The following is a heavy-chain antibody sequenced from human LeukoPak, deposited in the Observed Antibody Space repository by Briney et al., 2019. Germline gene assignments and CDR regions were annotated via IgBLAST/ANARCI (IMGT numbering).Heavy chain of an antibody. Sequence: PGGSLRLSCAASGFTFSSYSINWVRQAPGKGLEWVSSISSSSSYIYYADSVKGRFTISRDNAKNSLYLQMNSLRAEDTAVYYCARDRGYCSSTSCLPYFDYWGQGTLVTVSS. V-gene: IGHV3-21*01. CDR2: ISSSSSYI. CDR1: GFTFSSYS. CDR3: ARDRGYCSSTSCLPYFDY. D-gene: IGHD2-2*01. J-gene: IGHJ4*02.